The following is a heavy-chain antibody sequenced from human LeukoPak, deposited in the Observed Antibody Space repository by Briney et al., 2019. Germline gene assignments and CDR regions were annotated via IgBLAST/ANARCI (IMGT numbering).Heavy chain of an antibody. Sequence: ASVKVSCKASGGTFSSYAISWVRQAPGQGLEWMGGIIPIFGTANYAQKFQGRVTITADESTSTAYMELSSPRSEDTAVYYCARKGGYSYGLDYYGMDVWGKGTTVTVSS. CDR3: ARKGGYSYGLDYYGMDV. CDR2: IIPIFGTA. CDR1: GGTFSSYA. D-gene: IGHD5-18*01. J-gene: IGHJ6*04. V-gene: IGHV1-69*13.